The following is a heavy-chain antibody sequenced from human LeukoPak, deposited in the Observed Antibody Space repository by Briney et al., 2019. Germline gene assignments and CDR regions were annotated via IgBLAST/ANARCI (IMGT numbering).Heavy chain of an antibody. Sequence: GASVKVSCKASGGTFSSYAISWVRQAPGQGLEWMGGIIPIFGTANYAQKFQGRVTITTDESTSTAYMELSSLRSEDTAVYYCARSAPTMVRGVIQGVYGMDVWGQGTTVTVSS. D-gene: IGHD3-10*01. CDR3: ARSAPTMVRGVIQGVYGMDV. CDR1: GGTFSSYA. V-gene: IGHV1-69*05. J-gene: IGHJ6*02. CDR2: IIPIFGTA.